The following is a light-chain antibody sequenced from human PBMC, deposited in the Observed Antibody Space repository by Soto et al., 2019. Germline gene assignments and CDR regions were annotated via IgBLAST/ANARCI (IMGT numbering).Light chain of an antibody. CDR2: SNN. J-gene: IGLJ2*01. V-gene: IGLV1-44*01. Sequence: QSVLTQPPSASGTPGQRVTISCSGSSSNIGRNPVNWYQQFPGTAPKLLLYSNNQRPSGVADRFSGSKSGTSASLAISGLQSEDEADYYCAAWDDTLNGHVVFGRGTKVTVL. CDR3: AAWDDTLNGHVV. CDR1: SSNIGRNP.